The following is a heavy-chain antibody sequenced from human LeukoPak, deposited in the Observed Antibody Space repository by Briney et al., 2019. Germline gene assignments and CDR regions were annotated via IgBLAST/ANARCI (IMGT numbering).Heavy chain of an antibody. V-gene: IGHV4-34*01. Sequence: SETLSLTCAVYGGSFSGYYWSWIRQPPGKGLEWIGEINHSGSTNYNPSLKSRVTISVDTSKNQFSLKLSSVTAADTAVYYCAGGKHYYYYGMDVWGQGTTVTVSS. CDR2: INHSGST. CDR1: GGSFSGYY. CDR3: AGGKHYYYYGMDV. J-gene: IGHJ6*02.